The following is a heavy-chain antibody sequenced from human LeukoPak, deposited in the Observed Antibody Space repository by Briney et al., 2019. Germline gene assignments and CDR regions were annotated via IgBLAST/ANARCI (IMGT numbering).Heavy chain of an antibody. D-gene: IGHD4-17*01. Sequence: PSETLSLTCAVSGGSISSSNWWSWVRQPPGKGLEWIGEIYHSGSTNYNPSLKSRVTISVDTSKNQFSLKLSSVTAADTAVYYCARVPTVTFFDYWGQGTLVTVSS. CDR2: IYHSGST. CDR1: GGSISSSNW. V-gene: IGHV4-4*02. J-gene: IGHJ4*02. CDR3: ARVPTVTFFDY.